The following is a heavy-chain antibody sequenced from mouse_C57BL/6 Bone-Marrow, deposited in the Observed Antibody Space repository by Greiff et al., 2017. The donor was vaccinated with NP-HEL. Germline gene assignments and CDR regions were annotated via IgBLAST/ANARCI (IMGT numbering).Heavy chain of an antibody. CDR1: GFTFSDFY. Sequence: EVKLMESGGGLVQSGRSLRLSCATSGFTFSDFYMEWVRQAPGKGLEWIAASRNKANDYTTEYSASVKGRFIVSRDTSQSILYLQMNALRAEDTAIYYCARATVVAYYYAMDYWGQGTSVTVSS. CDR3: ARATVVAYYYAMDY. D-gene: IGHD1-1*01. V-gene: IGHV7-1*01. CDR2: SRNKANDYTT. J-gene: IGHJ4*01.